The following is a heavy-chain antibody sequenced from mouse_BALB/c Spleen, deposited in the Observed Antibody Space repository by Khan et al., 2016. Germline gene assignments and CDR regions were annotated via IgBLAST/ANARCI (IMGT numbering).Heavy chain of an antibody. CDR2: IYPGDGDT. J-gene: IGHJ3*01. CDR3: ATGFAY. Sequence: QVRLQQSGAELARPGASVKLSCKASGYTFTSYWMQWVKQRPGQGLEWIGAIYPGDGDTRYTQKFKGKATLTADKSSSTAYMQLSSLASEDSAVYYCATGFAYWGQGTLVTVSA. CDR1: GYTFTSYW. V-gene: IGHV1-87*01.